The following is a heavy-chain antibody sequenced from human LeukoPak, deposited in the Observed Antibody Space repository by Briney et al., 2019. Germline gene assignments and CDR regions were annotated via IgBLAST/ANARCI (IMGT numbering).Heavy chain of an antibody. Sequence: PSETLSLPCTVSGGPINSSSYYCGWLRQPPGEGRGWIGTINYNGSTYYCQSLKSRVTISVGTYKNQFSLKLSSVTAADAAVYYYASLEPIHLFTYWGQGTLVTVSS. CDR2: INYNGST. V-gene: IGHV4-39*01. D-gene: IGHD1-14*01. CDR3: ASLEPIHLFTY. CDR1: GGPINSSSYY. J-gene: IGHJ4*02.